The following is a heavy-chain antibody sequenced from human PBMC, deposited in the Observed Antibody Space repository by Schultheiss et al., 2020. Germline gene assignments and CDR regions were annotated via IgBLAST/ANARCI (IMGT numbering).Heavy chain of an antibody. CDR1: GFTFSSYS. D-gene: IGHD6-13*01. J-gene: IGHJ4*02. CDR2: ISYDGSNK. Sequence: GGSLRLSCAASGFTFSSYSMNWVRQAPGKGLEWVAVISYDGSNKYYADSVKGRFTISRDNSKNTLYLQMNSLRAEDTAVYYCASGAAGTGRAVPFDYWGQGTLVTVSS. V-gene: IGHV3-30*03. CDR3: ASGAAGTGRAVPFDY.